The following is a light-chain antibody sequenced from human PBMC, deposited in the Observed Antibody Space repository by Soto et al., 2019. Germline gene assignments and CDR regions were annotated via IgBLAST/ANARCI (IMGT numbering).Light chain of an antibody. CDR1: QSVSTNY. V-gene: IGKV3-20*01. CDR2: GAS. Sequence: EIVLTQSPGTLSLSPGERATLSCRASQSVSTNYLAWYQRKPGQAPRLLIYGASNRATGIPDRFSGSGSGNDFTLTITRLEPEDFAVYYCQQYGSSPPTFGQGTKVEIK. CDR3: QQYGSSPPT. J-gene: IGKJ1*01.